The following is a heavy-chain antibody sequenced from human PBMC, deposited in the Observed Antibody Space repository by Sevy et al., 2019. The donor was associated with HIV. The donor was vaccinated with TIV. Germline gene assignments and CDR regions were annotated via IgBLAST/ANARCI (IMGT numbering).Heavy chain of an antibody. CDR1: GFTFSSYA. J-gene: IGHJ3*02. CDR3: AKDAFTSIAVAGTDAFDI. D-gene: IGHD6-19*01. CDR2: ISGSGGST. Sequence: GGSLRLSCAASGFTFSSYAMSWVRQAPGKGLEWVSAISGSGGSTYYAHSVKGRFTISRDNSKNTLYLQMNSLRAEDTAVYYCAKDAFTSIAVAGTDAFDIWGQGTMVTVSS. V-gene: IGHV3-23*01.